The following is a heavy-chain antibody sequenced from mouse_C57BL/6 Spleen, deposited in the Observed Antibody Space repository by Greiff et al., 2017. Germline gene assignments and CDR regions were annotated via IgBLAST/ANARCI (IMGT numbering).Heavy chain of an antibody. J-gene: IGHJ2*01. CDR3: ARDYGSSYAGY. CDR1: GYTFTSYW. D-gene: IGHD1-1*01. V-gene: IGHV1-52*01. Sequence: QVQLQQPGAELVRPGSSVKLSCKASGYTFTSYWMHWVKQRPIQGLEWIGNIDPSDSETHYNQKFKDKATLTVDKSSSTAYMQLSSLTSEDSAVXYCARDYGSSYAGYWGQGTTLTVSS. CDR2: IDPSDSET.